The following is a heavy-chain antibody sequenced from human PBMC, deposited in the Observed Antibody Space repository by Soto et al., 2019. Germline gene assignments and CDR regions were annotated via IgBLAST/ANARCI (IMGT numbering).Heavy chain of an antibody. CDR3: ARDIASYAYGEGY. D-gene: IGHD2-21*01. CDR1: GGSINSYW. V-gene: IGHV4-4*07. CDR2: VYSSGTT. J-gene: IGHJ4*02. Sequence: KASETLSLTCTVSGGSINSYWWSWIRQPAGKGLEWIGRVYSSGTTDYNPSPNSRATMSVETSKNQFSLKLSSVTAADTAVYYCARDIASYAYGEGYWGQGIQVTVSS.